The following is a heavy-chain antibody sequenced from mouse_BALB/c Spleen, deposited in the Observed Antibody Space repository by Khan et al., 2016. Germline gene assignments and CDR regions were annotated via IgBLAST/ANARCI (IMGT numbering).Heavy chain of an antibody. CDR2: ILPGNGST. Sequence: QVQLQPSGAELMKPGASVKISCKAPGYTFSSYWIQWVKQRPGHGLEWIGEILPGNGSTEYSEKFKVKATFTTDTSSTTAYMLLSSLPSEDSAVDDCAGGSYWGQGTRVTVSA. J-gene: IGHJ3*01. CDR3: AGGSY. CDR1: GYTFSSYW. V-gene: IGHV1-9*01.